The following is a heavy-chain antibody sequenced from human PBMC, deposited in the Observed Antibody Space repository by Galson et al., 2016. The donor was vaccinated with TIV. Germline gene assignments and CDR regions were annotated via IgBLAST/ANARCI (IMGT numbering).Heavy chain of an antibody. V-gene: IGHV7-4-1*02. J-gene: IGHJ4*02. D-gene: IGHD6-13*01. Sequence: SVKVSCKASGYTFTDYAITWVRQAPGRGLEWTGWINTNAAYPTYAQGFKGRFVFSLDTSVSTAYLQISSLKAEDTAVYYCARDISTQQLAPFYFDYWGQGALVTVSS. CDR2: INTNAAYP. CDR1: GYTFTDYA. CDR3: ARDISTQQLAPFYFDY.